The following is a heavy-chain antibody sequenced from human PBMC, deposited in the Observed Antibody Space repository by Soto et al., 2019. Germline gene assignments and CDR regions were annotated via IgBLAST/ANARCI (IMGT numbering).Heavy chain of an antibody. D-gene: IGHD4-17*01. V-gene: IGHV3-9*02. CDR2: ISSNSDTI. J-gene: IGHJ4*02. CDR3: AKDMIWGGMTTLHYFDS. Sequence: EVQLVESGGGLVQPGRSLRLSCVASGFTADDYALHWVRQAPGKGLEWVSGISSNSDTIHYADSVKGRFTISRDNAKNSLFLQMNRLRPEATAVYYCAKDMIWGGMTTLHYFDSWGQGTLVTVSS. CDR1: GFTADDYA.